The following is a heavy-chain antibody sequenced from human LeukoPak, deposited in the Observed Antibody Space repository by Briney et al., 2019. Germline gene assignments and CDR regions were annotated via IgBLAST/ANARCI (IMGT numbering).Heavy chain of an antibody. V-gene: IGHV4-4*07. CDR1: GGSISSYY. CDR2: IYTSGST. CDR3: ASEHSGYYFMPSHFDY. J-gene: IGHJ4*02. D-gene: IGHD3-22*01. Sequence: PSETLSLTCTVSGGSISSYYWSWIRQPAGKGLEWIGRIYTSGSTNYNPSLKSRVTMSVDTSKNQFSLKLSSVTAADTAVYYCASEHSGYYFMPSHFDYWGQGTLVTVSS.